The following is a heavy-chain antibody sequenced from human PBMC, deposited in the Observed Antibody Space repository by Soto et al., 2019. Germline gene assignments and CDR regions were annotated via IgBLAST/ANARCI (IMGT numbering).Heavy chain of an antibody. CDR2: ISAYNGNT. CDR3: SRRPPTYYYDSSGYYDYYYVMDV. D-gene: IGHD3-22*01. CDR1: GYTFTSYG. Sequence: QVQLVQSGAEVKKPGASVKVSCKASGYTFTSYGISWVRQAPGQGLEWMGWISAYNGNTNYAQKHQERYTMTTDTPTRPAYMELRSLRSDDTAVHYCSRRPPTYYYDSSGYYDYYYVMDVWCRDPTLTASS. V-gene: IGHV1-18*04. J-gene: IGHJ6*02.